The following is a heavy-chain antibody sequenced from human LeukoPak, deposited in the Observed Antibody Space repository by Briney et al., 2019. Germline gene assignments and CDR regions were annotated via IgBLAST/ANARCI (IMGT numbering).Heavy chain of an antibody. CDR1: GFTFSYYG. D-gene: IGHD6-19*01. CDR2: MWSDGIRK. V-gene: IGHV3-33*01. Sequence: GGSLRVSCATSGFTFSYYGIHWVRQAPGKGLEWVAVMWSDGIRKYYTDSVKGRFTVSRDTSKNTQYLEMSSLRVEDTAVYYCTRDADTSGHYDIFDIWGQGTMVTVSS. J-gene: IGHJ3*02. CDR3: TRDADTSGHYDIFDI.